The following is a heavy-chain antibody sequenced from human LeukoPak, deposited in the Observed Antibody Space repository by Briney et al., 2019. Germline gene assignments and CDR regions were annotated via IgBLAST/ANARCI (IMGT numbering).Heavy chain of an antibody. CDR1: GASISNYY. CDR2: ISSSGTT. D-gene: IGHD2-15*01. J-gene: IGHJ4*02. V-gene: IGHV4-59*04. Sequence: SETLSLTCTVSGASISNYYWSWIRQPPGKGLEWIATISSSGTTYYKPSLRSRVTISVDTSKKQFSLKLRSVTAAATAVYYCGRICNSGGCYPAGVDYWGQGALVTVSS. CDR3: GRICNSGGCYPAGVDY.